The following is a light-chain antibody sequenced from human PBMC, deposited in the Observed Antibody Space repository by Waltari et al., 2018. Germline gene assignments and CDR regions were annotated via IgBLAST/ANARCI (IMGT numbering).Light chain of an antibody. J-gene: IGKJ1*01. CDR1: QSITTL. V-gene: IGKV1-5*03. CDR3: QQYYSFST. Sequence: DIQMTQSPSTLSASVGDRVTITCRASQSITTLLAWYQQKPGKAPRILIYQASILETGVPSRFGGSGSGTDFSLTISSLQPDDFATYYSQQYYSFSTFGQGTKVEIK. CDR2: QAS.